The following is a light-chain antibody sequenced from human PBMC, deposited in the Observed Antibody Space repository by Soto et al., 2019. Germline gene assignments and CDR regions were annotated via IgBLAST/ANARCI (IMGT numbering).Light chain of an antibody. J-gene: IGLJ1*01. V-gene: IGLV2-14*01. CDR1: NSDIGNYNY. CDR3: CSYTRSGTLI. CDR2: DVS. Sequence: QSVLTQPASVSGSPGQSITISCAGTNSDIGNYNYVSWYQQPPGKAPKVIIYDVSDRPSGVSCRFSGTKSGNTASLTVSGLQAEDEADYYCCSYTRSGTLIFGTGTKVTVL.